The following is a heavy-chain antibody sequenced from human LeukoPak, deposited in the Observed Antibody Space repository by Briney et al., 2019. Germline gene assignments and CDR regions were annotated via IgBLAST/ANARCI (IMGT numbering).Heavy chain of an antibody. CDR1: GFTFSDYY. CDR2: ISSSSSYT. J-gene: IGHJ3*02. CDR3: AAGSQTPNAFDI. Sequence: GGSLRLSCAASGFTFSDYYMSWIRQAPGKGLEWVSYISSSSSYTNYADSVKGRFTIPRDNAKNSLYLQMNSLRAEDTAVYYCAAGSQTPNAFDIWGQGTMVTVSS. V-gene: IGHV3-11*06. D-gene: IGHD3-10*01.